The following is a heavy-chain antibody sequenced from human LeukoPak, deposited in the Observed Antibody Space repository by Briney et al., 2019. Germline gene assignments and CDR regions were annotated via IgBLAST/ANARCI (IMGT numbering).Heavy chain of an antibody. CDR1: GYTFTSYD. CDR2: MNPNNGNT. Sequence: GASVKVSCKASGYTFTSYDINWVRQATGQGLEWMGWMNPNNGNTNYAQKLQGRVTMTTDTSTSTAYMELRSLRSDDTAVYYCARDPPHLCSSTSCFGDYWGQGTLVTVSS. V-gene: IGHV1-18*01. CDR3: ARDPPHLCSSTSCFGDY. J-gene: IGHJ4*02. D-gene: IGHD2-2*01.